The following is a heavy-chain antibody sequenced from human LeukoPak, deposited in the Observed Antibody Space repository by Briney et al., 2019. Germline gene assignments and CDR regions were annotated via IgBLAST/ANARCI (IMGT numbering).Heavy chain of an antibody. J-gene: IGHJ6*03. V-gene: IGHV7-4-1*02. CDR2: INTNTGNP. CDR1: GYTFTSYA. D-gene: IGHD6-6*01. CDR3: AREKRDSSSFLIHYYYMDV. Sequence: ASVKVSCKASGYTFTSYAMNWVRQAPGQGLEWMGWINTNTGNPTYAQGFTGRFVFSLDTSVSTAYLQISSLKAEDTAVYYCAREKRDSSSFLIHYYYMDVWGKGTTVTVSS.